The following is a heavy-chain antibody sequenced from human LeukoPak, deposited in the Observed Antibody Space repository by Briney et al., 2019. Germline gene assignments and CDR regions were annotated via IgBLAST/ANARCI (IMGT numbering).Heavy chain of an antibody. CDR1: GFTFSDYY. J-gene: IGHJ6*03. CDR3: ARDRPELIYYYYMDV. CDR2: ISSSGSTI. V-gene: IGHV3-11*04. D-gene: IGHD3-10*01. Sequence: GGSLRLSCAASGFTFSDYYMSWIRQAPGKGLEFVSYISSSGSTIYYADSVKGRFTISRDNAKNSLYLQMNSLRAEDTAVYYCARDRPELIYYYYMDVWGKGTTVTVSS.